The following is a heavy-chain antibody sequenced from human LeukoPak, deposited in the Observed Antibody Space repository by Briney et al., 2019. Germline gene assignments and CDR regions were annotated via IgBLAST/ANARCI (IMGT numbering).Heavy chain of an antibody. V-gene: IGHV3-48*01. J-gene: IGHJ4*02. CDR3: ARGADGSYTLFDC. Sequence: GGSLRLSCAASGFILSSYSMTWVRQAPGKGLEWISYISGDSGSIYYGDSVKGRFTISRDNAKNSLYLQMNSLRAEDTAVYYCARGADGSYTLFDCWGQGTLVTVSS. CDR1: GFILSSYS. CDR2: ISGDSGSI. D-gene: IGHD2-15*01.